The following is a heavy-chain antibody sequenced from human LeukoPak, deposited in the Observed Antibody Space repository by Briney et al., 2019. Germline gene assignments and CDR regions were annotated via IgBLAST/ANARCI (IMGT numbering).Heavy chain of an antibody. CDR3: AREYNGGAPNWFDP. CDR2: IYYSGST. Sequence: SETLSLTCTVSVGSLSSYYWSWIRQPPGKGLEWIGYIYYSGSTNYNPSLKSRVTIPVDTSKNQFSLTLSSVTAADTAVYYCAREYNGGAPNWFDPWGQGTLVTVSS. D-gene: IGHD7-27*01. CDR1: VGSLSSYY. J-gene: IGHJ5*02. V-gene: IGHV4-59*01.